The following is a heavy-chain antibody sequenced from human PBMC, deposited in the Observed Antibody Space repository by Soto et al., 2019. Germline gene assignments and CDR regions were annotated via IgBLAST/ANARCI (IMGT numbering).Heavy chain of an antibody. CDR1: GFTFDDYA. J-gene: IGHJ4*02. CDR2: ISWNSGSI. V-gene: IGHV3-9*01. CDR3: AKDGIAVAA. Sequence: ESGGGLVQPGRSLRLSCAASGFTFDDYAMHWVRQAPGKGLEWVSGISWNSGSIGYADSVKGRFTISRDNAKNSLYLQMNSLRAEDTALYYCAKDGIAVAAWGQGTLVTVSS. D-gene: IGHD6-19*01.